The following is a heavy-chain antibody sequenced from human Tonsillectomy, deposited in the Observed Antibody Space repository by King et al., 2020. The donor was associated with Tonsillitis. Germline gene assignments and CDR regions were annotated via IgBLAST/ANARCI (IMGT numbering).Heavy chain of an antibody. V-gene: IGHV3-15*01. CDR2: IKKIGEGATT. CDR3: AGGITYGADPDF. D-gene: IGHD4/OR15-4a*01. Sequence: VQLVESGGGFVKPGESLRLSCAASGFTFSGAWRNWVRQAPGKGLEWVGRIKKIGEGATTDYAAPVKGRFTISRDDTTNTLFLQMNSLKAEDTGVYYCAGGITYGADPDFGGQGTLVTVSS. CDR1: GFTFSGAW. J-gene: IGHJ4*02.